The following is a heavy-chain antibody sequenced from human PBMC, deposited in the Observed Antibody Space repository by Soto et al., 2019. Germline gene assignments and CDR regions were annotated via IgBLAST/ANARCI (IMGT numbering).Heavy chain of an antibody. CDR3: ARRTMAALLAL. CDR1: GFSLTTDGVG. J-gene: IGHJ4*02. V-gene: IGHV2-5*01. CDR2: VYWNGHN. D-gene: IGHD3-10*01. Sequence: QITLKESGPTLVKPTQTLTLTCTFSGFSLTTDGVGVGWIRQPPGKALEWVGVVYWNGHNAYSPALRSRLTIAKATSENQVVLTMHNVGPVDTGTYYCARRTMAALLALWGQGALVTVSS.